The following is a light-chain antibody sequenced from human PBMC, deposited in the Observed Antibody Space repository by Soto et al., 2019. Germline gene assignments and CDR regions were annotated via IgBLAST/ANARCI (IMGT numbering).Light chain of an antibody. V-gene: IGKV3-20*01. CDR3: HQYNTSPFT. Sequence: EIVLTQSPGTLSLSPGDRATLSCRASQSVSSYLAWYQENPGQAPRLLIYGASSRATGIPDRFSGSGSGTDFTLTISILEPEDFALYYCHQYNTSPFTFGQGTKLEIK. J-gene: IGKJ2*01. CDR1: QSVSSY. CDR2: GAS.